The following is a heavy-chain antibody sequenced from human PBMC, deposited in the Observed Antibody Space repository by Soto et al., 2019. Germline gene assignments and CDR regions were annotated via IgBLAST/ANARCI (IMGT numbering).Heavy chain of an antibody. CDR1: GGSVSSGSYY. V-gene: IGHV4-61*01. CDR3: ASYSSVWYDVSY. J-gene: IGHJ4*02. D-gene: IGHD6-19*01. Sequence: QVQLQESGPGLVEPSETLSLTCTVSGGSVSSGSYYWSWIRQPPGKGLEWIGYIYYSGSTNYNPSLKSRVTISVDTSKNQFSLKLNSVTAADTAVDYCASYSSVWYDVSYWGQGTLVTVSS. CDR2: IYYSGST.